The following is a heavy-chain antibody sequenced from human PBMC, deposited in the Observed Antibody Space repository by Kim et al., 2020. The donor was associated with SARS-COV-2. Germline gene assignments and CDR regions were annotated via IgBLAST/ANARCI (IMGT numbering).Heavy chain of an antibody. V-gene: IGHV4-59*01. Sequence: PPPRSRVTISVDTSKNQFSLRLSSVTAADTAVYYCARFEAMAARRTFDIWGQGTMVTVSS. J-gene: IGHJ3*02. CDR3: ARFEAMAARRTFDI. D-gene: IGHD6-6*01.